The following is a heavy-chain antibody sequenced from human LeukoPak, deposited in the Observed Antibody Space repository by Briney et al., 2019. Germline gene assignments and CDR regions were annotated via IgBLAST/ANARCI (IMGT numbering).Heavy chain of an antibody. Sequence: GESLQISCKGSGYSFTSYWIGGVRQLPGKGLEWMGIIYPGDSDTRYSPSFQGQVTISADKSISTAYLRWSSLKASDTAMYYCARRAVTHFDYWGQGTLVTVSS. J-gene: IGHJ4*02. CDR3: ARRAVTHFDY. CDR1: GYSFTSYW. V-gene: IGHV5-51*01. CDR2: IYPGDSDT. D-gene: IGHD4-17*01.